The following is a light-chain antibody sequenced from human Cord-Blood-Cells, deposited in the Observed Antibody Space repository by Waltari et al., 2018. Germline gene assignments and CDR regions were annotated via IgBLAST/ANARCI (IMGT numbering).Light chain of an antibody. CDR1: KLGDQY. V-gene: IGLV3-1*01. CDR2: QDS. CDR3: QAWDSSTVV. Sequence: SYELTPPPSVSVSPGQTASITCSADKLGDQYACWYQQRPGQSPVLVIYQDSKRPSGIPERFSGSNSGNTATLTISGTQAMDEADYYCQAWDSSTVVFGGGTKLTVL. J-gene: IGLJ2*01.